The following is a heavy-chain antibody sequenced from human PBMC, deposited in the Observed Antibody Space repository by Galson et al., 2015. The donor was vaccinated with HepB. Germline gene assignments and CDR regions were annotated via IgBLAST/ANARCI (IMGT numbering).Heavy chain of an antibody. CDR2: IIPIFGTA. Sequence: SVKVSCKASGGTFSSYAISWVRQAPGQGLEWMGGIIPIFGTANYAQKFQGRVTITADESTSTAYMELSSLRSEDTAVYYCARGQYQLPYQLYYFDYWGQGTLVTVSS. J-gene: IGHJ4*02. CDR1: GGTFSSYA. V-gene: IGHV1-69*13. D-gene: IGHD2-2*01. CDR3: ARGQYQLPYQLYYFDY.